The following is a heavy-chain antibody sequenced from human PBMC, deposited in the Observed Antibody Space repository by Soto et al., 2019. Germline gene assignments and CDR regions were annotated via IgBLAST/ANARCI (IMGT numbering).Heavy chain of an antibody. CDR3: ASGAQLLYYGMDV. CDR2: INHSGST. Sequence: SATLSITGAVYGGSFSGYYWSWIRQPPGKGLEWIGEINHSGSTYYNPSLKSRVTISVDTSKNQFSLKLSSVTAADTAVYYCASGAQLLYYGMDVWGQGTTVTVSS. CDR1: GGSFSGYY. D-gene: IGHD6-6*01. V-gene: IGHV4-34*01. J-gene: IGHJ6*02.